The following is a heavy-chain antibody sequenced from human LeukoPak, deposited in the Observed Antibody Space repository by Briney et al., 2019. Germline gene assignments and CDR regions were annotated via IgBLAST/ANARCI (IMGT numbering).Heavy chain of an antibody. CDR1: GYTFTGYY. D-gene: IGHD2-15*01. J-gene: IGHJ5*02. Sequence: ASVKVSCKASGYTFTGYYMHWVRQAPGQGLEWMGWINPNSGGTNYAQKFQGRVTMTRDTSISTAYMELSRLRSDDTAVYYCAREDSNIVVVVAGYWFDPWGQGTLVTVSS. V-gene: IGHV1-2*02. CDR3: AREDSNIVVVVAGYWFDP. CDR2: INPNSGGT.